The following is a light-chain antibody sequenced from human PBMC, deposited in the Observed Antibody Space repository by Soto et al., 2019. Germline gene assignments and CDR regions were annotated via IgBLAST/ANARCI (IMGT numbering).Light chain of an antibody. V-gene: IGKV3-15*01. CDR2: GAS. CDR3: QQYNSYSPKT. CDR1: QSVSSN. J-gene: IGKJ1*01. Sequence: EIVMTQSPATLSVSPGERATLSCRASQSVSSNLAWYQQKPGQAPRLLIYGASTRATGIPARFSGSGSGTEFTLTISSLQPDDFATYYCQQYNSYSPKTFGQGTKVDNK.